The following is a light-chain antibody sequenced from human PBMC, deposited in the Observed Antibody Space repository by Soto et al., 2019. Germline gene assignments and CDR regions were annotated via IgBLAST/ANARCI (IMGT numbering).Light chain of an antibody. CDR2: AVS. CDR1: SSDVGANIF. V-gene: IGLV2-14*01. Sequence: QSALTQPASVSGSPGQSITISCTGTSSDVGANIFVSWYQQHPGKAPKLMIYAVSSRPSGVSYRFSGSKSGNTASLTISGLRAEDEADYYCSSFTTNSSYVFGTGTKLTVL. CDR3: SSFTTNSSYV. J-gene: IGLJ1*01.